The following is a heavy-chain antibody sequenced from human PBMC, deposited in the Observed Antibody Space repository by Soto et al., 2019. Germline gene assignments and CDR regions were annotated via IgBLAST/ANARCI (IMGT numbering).Heavy chain of an antibody. CDR2: TYYRSKWYN. V-gene: IGHV6-1*01. D-gene: IGHD1-26*01. Sequence: TLSLTCGISGDSVSSNSAAWNWLRQSPSRGLEWLGRTYYRSKWYNDYAVSVESRITINPDTSKNHFSLQLNFVTPEDTAVYFCARGEQYSGRIFDYWGQGTLVTV. CDR3: ARGEQYSGRIFDY. CDR1: GDSVSSNSAA. J-gene: IGHJ4*02.